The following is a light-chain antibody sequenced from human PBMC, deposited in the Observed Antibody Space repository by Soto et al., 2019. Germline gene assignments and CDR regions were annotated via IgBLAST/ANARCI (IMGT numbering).Light chain of an antibody. Sequence: EIEMTQSPATLSVSPGERATLSCRASQSVSSNLAWYQQKPGQAPRLIIYGASTRATGIPARFSGSGSGTEFTLTISILQSEDFAVYYCQQYNNSWTFGQGTKVEI. J-gene: IGKJ1*01. CDR2: GAS. V-gene: IGKV3-15*01. CDR1: QSVSSN. CDR3: QQYNNSWT.